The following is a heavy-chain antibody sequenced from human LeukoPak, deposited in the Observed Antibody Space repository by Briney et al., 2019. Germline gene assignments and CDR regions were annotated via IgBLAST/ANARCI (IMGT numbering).Heavy chain of an antibody. CDR3: ANSGGQTGYSSGWYEY. V-gene: IGHV3-23*01. CDR2: ISGSGGST. Sequence: GGSLRLSCAASGFTFSSYAMSWVRQAPGKGLEWVSAISGSGGSTYYAHSVKGRFTISRDNSKNTLYLQMNSLRAEDTAVYYCANSGGQTGYSSGWYEYWGQGTLVTVSS. CDR1: GFTFSSYA. J-gene: IGHJ4*02. D-gene: IGHD6-19*01.